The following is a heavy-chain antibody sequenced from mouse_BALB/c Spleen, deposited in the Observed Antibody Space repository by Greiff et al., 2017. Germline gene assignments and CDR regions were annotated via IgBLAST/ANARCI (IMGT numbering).Heavy chain of an antibody. CDR3: AREGLLRAMDY. CDR2: ISNGGGST. Sequence: DVKLVESGGGLVQPGGSLKLSCAASGFTFSSYTMSWVRQTPEKRLEWVAYISNGGGSTYYPDTVTGRFTISRDNAKNTLYLEMSSLRSEDTAMYYCAREGLLRAMDYWGQGTSVTVSS. D-gene: IGHD2-3*01. J-gene: IGHJ4*01. CDR1: GFTFSSYT. V-gene: IGHV5-12-2*01.